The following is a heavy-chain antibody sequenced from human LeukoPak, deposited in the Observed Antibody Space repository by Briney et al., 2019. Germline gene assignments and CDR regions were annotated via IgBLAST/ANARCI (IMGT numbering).Heavy chain of an antibody. D-gene: IGHD3-10*01. CDR1: GGSLSNYY. Sequence: SETLSLTCTVSGGSLSNYYWSWIRQPPGKGLEWIGYIYYSGSTNYNPSLKSRVTISVDTSKNQFSLKLSSVTAADTAVYYCARGRGVRGGNFDYWGQGTLVTVSS. V-gene: IGHV4-59*01. J-gene: IGHJ4*02. CDR3: ARGRGVRGGNFDY. CDR2: IYYSGST.